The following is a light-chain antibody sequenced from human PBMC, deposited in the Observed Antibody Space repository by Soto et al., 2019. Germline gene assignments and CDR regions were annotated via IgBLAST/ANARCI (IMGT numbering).Light chain of an antibody. CDR1: QSVSSS. Sequence: EIVMTQSPATLSVSPGERATLSCRASQSVSSSLSWYQHKPGQAPRLLIYGASTRATGIPARVSGSGSGTEFTLTISSLQSEDLSVYYCHQYKNWLTGTFGQGTKVEI. CDR3: HQYKNWLTGT. J-gene: IGKJ1*01. CDR2: GAS. V-gene: IGKV3-15*01.